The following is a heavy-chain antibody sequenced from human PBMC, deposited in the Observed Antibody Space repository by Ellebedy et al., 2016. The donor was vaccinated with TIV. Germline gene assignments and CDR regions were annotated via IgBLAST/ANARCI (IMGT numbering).Heavy chain of an antibody. Sequence: GGSLRLXXAASGSTFSRYDMHWVRQSTRKGLEWVASIDNAGDTYYPGSVKGRFTISRENAKNSLYLQMNSLRVEDTAVYYCTRFEIISGGGYGMDVWGRGTTVTVSS. V-gene: IGHV3-13*01. D-gene: IGHD3-16*01. CDR1: GSTFSRYD. CDR2: IDNAGDT. CDR3: TRFEIISGGGYGMDV. J-gene: IGHJ6*02.